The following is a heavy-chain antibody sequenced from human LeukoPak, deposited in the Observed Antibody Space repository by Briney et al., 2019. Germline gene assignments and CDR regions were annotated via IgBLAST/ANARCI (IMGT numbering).Heavy chain of an antibody. J-gene: IGHJ4*02. CDR1: GFTFSSYA. CDR2: ISGSDAGT. Sequence: PGGSLRLSCAASGFTFSSYAMSWVRQAPGKGLEWVSGISGSDAGTYYADSVKGRFTISRDNSKNTLYLQMNSLRAEDAAVYCAKAPLGRCTGAICYSFDYWGQGTLVTVSS. D-gene: IGHD2-8*02. V-gene: IGHV3-23*01. CDR3: AKAPLGRCTGAICYSFDY.